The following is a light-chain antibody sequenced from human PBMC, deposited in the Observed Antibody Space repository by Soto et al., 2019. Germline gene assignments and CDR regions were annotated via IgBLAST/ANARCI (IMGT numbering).Light chain of an antibody. J-gene: IGKJ1*01. CDR2: AAS. CDR3: QHYGSSVTWT. CDR1: QDIQND. V-gene: IGKV1-6*01. Sequence: AIQMTQSPSSLGASVGDRVTITCRASQDIQNDLGWYQQKPGKAPELLIFAASRLQVGVPSRFSGSGSVTDFTLTISSLQPEDFATYYCQHYGSSVTWTFGQGTKVEVK.